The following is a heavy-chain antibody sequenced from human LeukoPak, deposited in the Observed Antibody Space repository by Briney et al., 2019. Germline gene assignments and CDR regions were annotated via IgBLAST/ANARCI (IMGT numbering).Heavy chain of an antibody. CDR1: GYSITSGDY. CDR2: LYHSGST. Sequence: SETLSLTCAVSGYSITSGDYWGWIRPPPGKGLEWIGILYHSGSTYNNPSLKNRLTISVDTSKNQFSLKLTSVTAADTAVYYCARTTYYYEGSFDYWGQGTLVTVSS. D-gene: IGHD3-22*01. V-gene: IGHV4-38-2*01. J-gene: IGHJ4*02. CDR3: ARTTYYYEGSFDY.